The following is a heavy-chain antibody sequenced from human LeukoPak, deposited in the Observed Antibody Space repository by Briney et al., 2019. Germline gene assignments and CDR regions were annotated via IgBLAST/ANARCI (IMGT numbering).Heavy chain of an antibody. V-gene: IGHV3-23*01. CDR2: ITSSGDGT. J-gene: IGHJ1*01. Sequence: PGGSLRLSCEASGFTFTSYAMHWVRQAPGKGLEWVSSITSSGDGTFYTDSLSGRFTISRDNAKKVVFLQMKSLRRGDSALYYCAKGTHTTGRQNFDIWGQGTLVTVSS. CDR3: AKGTHTTGRQNFDI. D-gene: IGHD2-8*02. CDR1: GFTFTSYA.